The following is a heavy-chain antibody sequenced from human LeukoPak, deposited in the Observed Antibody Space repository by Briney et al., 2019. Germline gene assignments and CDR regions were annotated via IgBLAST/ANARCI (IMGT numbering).Heavy chain of an antibody. Sequence: GGSLRLSCAASGFIFSSYSMNWVRQAPGKGLEWVSSISSSSSYIYYADSVKGRFTISRDNAKNSLYLQMNSLRAEDTAVYYCARDPDHGRGFDYWGQGTLVTASS. CDR1: GFIFSSYS. CDR2: ISSSSSYI. CDR3: ARDPDHGRGFDY. D-gene: IGHD4-17*01. J-gene: IGHJ4*02. V-gene: IGHV3-21*01.